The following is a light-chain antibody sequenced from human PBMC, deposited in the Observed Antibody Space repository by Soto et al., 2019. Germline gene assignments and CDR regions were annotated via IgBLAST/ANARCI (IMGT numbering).Light chain of an antibody. J-gene: IGKJ1*01. CDR1: QSVLYSSNNKNY. CDR2: WAP. V-gene: IGKV4-1*01. Sequence: DIVMTQSPDSLAVSLGERATINCKSSQSVLYSSNNKNYLAWYQQKPGQPPKLLIYWAPTRESGVPDRFSGSGSGTDFTLTISSLQAEDVAVYYCQQYYSFWTFGQGTKVDIK. CDR3: QQYYSFWT.